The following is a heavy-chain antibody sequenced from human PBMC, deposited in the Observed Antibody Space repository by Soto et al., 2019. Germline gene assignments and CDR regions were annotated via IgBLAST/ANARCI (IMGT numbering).Heavy chain of an antibody. CDR2: SRNKGNSYFT. CDR3: ARGGQGIRTNYFDY. D-gene: IGHD3-16*01. V-gene: IGHV3-72*01. CDR1: GFTFSDHY. J-gene: IGHJ4*02. Sequence: GGSLRLSCAASGFTFSDHYMDWVRQAPGKGLEWVGRSRNKGNSYFTEYAASVRGRFTISRDDSGNSMYLQMNTLKTEDTAVYYCARGGQGIRTNYFDYWGLGTLVTVSS.